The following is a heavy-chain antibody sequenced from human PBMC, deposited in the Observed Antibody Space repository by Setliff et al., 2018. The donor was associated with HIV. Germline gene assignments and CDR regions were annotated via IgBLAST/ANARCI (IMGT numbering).Heavy chain of an antibody. CDR3: ARVPHRVVGTTTLLYHFDY. CDR2: IHHSGTT. Sequence: SETLSLTCAVSGYSISTAYYWGWIRQPPGKGLDWIGSIHHSGTTYYNPSLKSRVTISVDTATNQVSLQVNSVTAVDTAVYYCARVPHRVVGTTTLLYHFDYWGLGTLVTVSS. J-gene: IGHJ4*02. D-gene: IGHD1-26*01. V-gene: IGHV4-38-2*01. CDR1: GYSISTAYY.